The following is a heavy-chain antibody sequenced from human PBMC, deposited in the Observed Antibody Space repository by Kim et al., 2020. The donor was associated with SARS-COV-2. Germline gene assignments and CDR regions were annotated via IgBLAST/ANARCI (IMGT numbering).Heavy chain of an antibody. CDR2: ISTTGSTI. D-gene: IGHD3-22*01. J-gene: IGHJ2*01. Sequence: GGSLRLSCAASGFCFSNYEMNWVRQAPGKGLEWVSFISTTGSTIYHADSVRGRLTISRDNAKNSLYLQMNSLRAEDTGVYYCARWARVVSTQLWYYDLWGRGTLVIVSS. V-gene: IGHV3-48*03. CDR1: GFCFSNYE. CDR3: ARWARVVSTQLWYYDL.